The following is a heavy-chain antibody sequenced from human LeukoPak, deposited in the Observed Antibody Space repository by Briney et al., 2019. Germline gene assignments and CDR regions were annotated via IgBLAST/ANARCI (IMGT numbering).Heavy chain of an antibody. D-gene: IGHD3-10*01. V-gene: IGHV3-23*01. CDR3: AKGLLWFREVGY. CDR2: ISGSGGST. CDR1: GFTFSSYA. Sequence: GGSLRLSCAASGFTFSSYAMSWVRQAPGKGMEWVSAISGSGGSTYYADSVKGRFTISRDNSKNTLYLQMNSLRAEDTAVYYCAKGLLWFREVGYWGQGTLVTVSS. J-gene: IGHJ4*02.